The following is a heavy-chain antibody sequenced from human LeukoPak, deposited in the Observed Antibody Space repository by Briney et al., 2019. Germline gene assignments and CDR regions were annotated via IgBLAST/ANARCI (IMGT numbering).Heavy chain of an antibody. D-gene: IGHD1-1*01. CDR1: RYTFTDYY. V-gene: IGHV1-2*02. J-gene: IGHJ5*02. CDR2: INPNSGGT. CDR3: ARGLGRPGNWFDP. Sequence: ASVKISCKASRYTFTDYYIHWVRQAPGQGLEWMGWINPNSGGTNYAQKFQGRVTMTRDTSISTAYMELSRLRSDDTAVYYCARGLGRPGNWFDPWGQGTLVTVSS.